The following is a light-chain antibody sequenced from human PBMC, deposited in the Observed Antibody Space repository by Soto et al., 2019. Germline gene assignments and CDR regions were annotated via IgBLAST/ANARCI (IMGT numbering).Light chain of an antibody. CDR3: QQRSNWPNT. J-gene: IGKJ2*01. Sequence: EVVLTQSPGTLSLSPGESATLSCRASQSVSNNYFAWYQQKPGQAPRLLIFGSSDRATGIPDRFSGSGSGTDFTLTISSLEPEDFAVYYCQQRSNWPNTFGQGTKLEIK. CDR1: QSVSNNY. V-gene: IGKV3D-20*02. CDR2: GSS.